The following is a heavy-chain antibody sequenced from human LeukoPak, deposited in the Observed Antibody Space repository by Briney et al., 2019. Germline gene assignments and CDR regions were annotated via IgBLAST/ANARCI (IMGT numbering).Heavy chain of an antibody. CDR3: ARYSNSNGVNY. J-gene: IGHJ4*02. CDR1: GGSVSNYY. D-gene: IGHD6-19*01. Sequence: SETLSLTCTVSGGSVSNYYWSWIRQSPGKGLEWIGYIYYTETSYNPSLKSRVTISADTSKNQFSLKLYSVTAADTAVYYRARYSNSNGVNYWGQGTLVTVSS. CDR2: IYYTET. V-gene: IGHV4-59*02.